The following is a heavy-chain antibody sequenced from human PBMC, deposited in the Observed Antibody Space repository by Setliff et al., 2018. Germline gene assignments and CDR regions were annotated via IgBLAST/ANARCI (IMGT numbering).Heavy chain of an antibody. V-gene: IGHV1-18*01. Sequence: AASVKVSCKASGYTFTSYGISWVRQVPGQGLEWMGWISAYNGNANYAQKLQGRVTMTTDTSTSTAYMELRSLRSDDTAVYYCARVVGDYDYEDYYYYGMDVWGQGTTVTVSS. CDR3: ARVVGDYDYEDYYYYGMDV. J-gene: IGHJ6*02. CDR2: ISAYNGNA. D-gene: IGHD4-17*01. CDR1: GYTFTSYG.